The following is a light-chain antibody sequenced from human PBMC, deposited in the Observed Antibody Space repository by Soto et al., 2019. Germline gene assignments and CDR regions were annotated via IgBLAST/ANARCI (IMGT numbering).Light chain of an antibody. J-gene: IGKJ4*01. CDR3: QQYGTSLT. V-gene: IGKV3-20*01. Sequence: IVLTQSPGALSLSPGEGATLSCRASQSIKNNFLAWYLQRPGQAPRLLIHAASIRASGISDRFTGTASGTDVTLTISRLEPDDFGVYFCQQYGTSLTFGGGTRVET. CDR1: QSIKNNF. CDR2: AAS.